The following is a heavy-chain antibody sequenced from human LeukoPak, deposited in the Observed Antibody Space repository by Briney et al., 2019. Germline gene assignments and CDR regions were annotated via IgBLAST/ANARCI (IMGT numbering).Heavy chain of an antibody. V-gene: IGHV1-2*02. CDR2: INPNSGGT. Sequence: ASVKVSCKASGYTFTGYYMHWVRQAPGQGLEWMGWINPNSGGTNYAQKFQGRVTMTRNTSISTAYMELSSLRSEDTAVYYCARAKDIVVVPAVLYYYYGMDVWGQGTTVTVSS. CDR1: GYTFTGYY. D-gene: IGHD2-2*01. CDR3: ARAKDIVVVPAVLYYYYGMDV. J-gene: IGHJ6*02.